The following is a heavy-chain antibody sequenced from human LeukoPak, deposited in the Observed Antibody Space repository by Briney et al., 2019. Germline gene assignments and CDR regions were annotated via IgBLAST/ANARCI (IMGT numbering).Heavy chain of an antibody. CDR3: ARVDTYYDYIWGSYRLDY. CDR2: MNPNSGNT. D-gene: IGHD3-16*02. CDR1: GYIFTDYY. V-gene: IGHV1-8*02. J-gene: IGHJ4*02. Sequence: ASVKVSCKASGYIFTDYYMHWVRQATGQGLEWMGWMNPNSGNTGYAQKFQGRVTMTRNTSISTAYMELSSLRSEDTAVYYCARVDTYYDYIWGSYRLDYWGQGTLVTVSS.